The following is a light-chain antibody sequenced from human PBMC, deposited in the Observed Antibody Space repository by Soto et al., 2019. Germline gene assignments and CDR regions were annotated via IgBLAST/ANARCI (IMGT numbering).Light chain of an antibody. Sequence: QSALTQPASVSGSPGQSITISCTGTSSDVGGYNYVSWYQHHPGKAPKLIIYDDSHRPSGVSNRFSGSKSGNTASLAISGLQAEDEAHYYCTSYTTSSTVVFGGGTKLTVL. CDR3: TSYTTSSTVV. J-gene: IGLJ3*02. CDR1: SSDVGGYNY. CDR2: DDS. V-gene: IGLV2-14*03.